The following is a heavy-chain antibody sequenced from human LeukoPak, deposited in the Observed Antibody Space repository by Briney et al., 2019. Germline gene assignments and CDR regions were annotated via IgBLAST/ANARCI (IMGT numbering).Heavy chain of an antibody. V-gene: IGHV4-34*01. CDR3: ASGGEDDDYYYYYYMDV. CDR2: INYSGST. J-gene: IGHJ6*03. Sequence: SETLSLTCAVYGGSFSGYYWSWIRQPPGKGLEWIGEINYSGSTNYNPSLKSRVTISVDTSKNQFSLKLSSVTAADTAVYYCASGGEDDDYYYYYYMDVWGKGTTVTVSS. D-gene: IGHD1-1*01. CDR1: GGSFSGYY.